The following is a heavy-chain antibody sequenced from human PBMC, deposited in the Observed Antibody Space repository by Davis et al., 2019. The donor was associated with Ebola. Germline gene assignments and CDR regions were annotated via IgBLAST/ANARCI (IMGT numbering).Heavy chain of an antibody. CDR2: ISAYNGNT. Sequence: SVPVSCQASGYTFPSYGISWVRQPPGQGLEWMGWISAYNGNTNYAQKLQGRVTMTTDTSTSTAYMEVRSLRSDDTAVYYCARRVVMRTSNWFDPWGQGTLVTVSS. J-gene: IGHJ5*02. V-gene: IGHV1-18*01. CDR1: GYTFPSYG. CDR3: ARRVVMRTSNWFDP.